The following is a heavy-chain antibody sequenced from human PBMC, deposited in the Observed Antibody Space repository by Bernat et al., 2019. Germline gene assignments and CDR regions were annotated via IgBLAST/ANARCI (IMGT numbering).Heavy chain of an antibody. D-gene: IGHD3-10*01. V-gene: IGHV3-30-3*01. CDR1: GFTFSSYA. Sequence: QVQLVESGGGVVQPGRSLRLSCAASGFTFSSYAMHWVRQAPGKGLEWVAVISYDGSNKYYADSVKGRFTISRDNSKNTLYLQMNSLRAEDTAVYYCARDMVRGVYYCYGMDVWGQGTTVTVSS. CDR2: ISYDGSNK. J-gene: IGHJ6*02. CDR3: ARDMVRGVYYCYGMDV.